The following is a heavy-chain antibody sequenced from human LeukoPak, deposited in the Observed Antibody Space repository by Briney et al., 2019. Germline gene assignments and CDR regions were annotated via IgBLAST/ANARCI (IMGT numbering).Heavy chain of an antibody. V-gene: IGHV4-59*01. CDR3: ARGAGKYYFHGMDV. CDR1: GGSISSYY. J-gene: IGHJ6*02. Sequence: KASETLSLTCTVSGGSISSYYWSWIRQPPGKGLEWIGHIYYSGSTNFNPSLKSRVTLSLDTSKNQFSLKLISVTAADTAVYYCARGAGKYYFHGMDVWGQGTTVTVSS. CDR2: IYYSGST.